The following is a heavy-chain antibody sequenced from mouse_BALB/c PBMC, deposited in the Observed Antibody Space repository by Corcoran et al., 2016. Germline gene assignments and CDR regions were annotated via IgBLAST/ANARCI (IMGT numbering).Heavy chain of an antibody. J-gene: IGHJ4*01. D-gene: IGHD1-1*01. V-gene: IGHV9-3-1*01. CDR1: GYTFTNYG. CDR2: INTYTGEP. Sequence: QIQLVQSGPELKKPGETVKISCKASGYTFTNYGMNWVKQAPGKGLKWMGWINTYTGEPTYADDFKGRFAFSLETSASTAYLQINNLKNEDTATYFCARPHYGSRGDAMDYWGQGTSVTVSS. CDR3: ARPHYGSRGDAMDY.